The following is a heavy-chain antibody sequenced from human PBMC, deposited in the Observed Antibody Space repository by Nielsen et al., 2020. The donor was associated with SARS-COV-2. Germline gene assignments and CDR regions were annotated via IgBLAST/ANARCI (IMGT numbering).Heavy chain of an antibody. D-gene: IGHD3-9*01. CDR3: ARVSRNYDILTGYERRDPFDH. J-gene: IGHJ4*02. Sequence: RQAPGKGLEWIGEINHSGSTNYNPSLKSRVTISVDTSKNQFSLKLSSVTAADTAVYYCARVSRNYDILTGYERRDPFDHWGQGTLVTVSS. V-gene: IGHV4-34*01. CDR2: INHSGST.